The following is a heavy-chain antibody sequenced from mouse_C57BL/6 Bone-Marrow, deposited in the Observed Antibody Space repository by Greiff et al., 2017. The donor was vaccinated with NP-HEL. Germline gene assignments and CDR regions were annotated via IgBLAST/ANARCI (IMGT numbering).Heavy chain of an antibody. V-gene: IGHV5-12*01. J-gene: IGHJ4*01. D-gene: IGHD2-3*01. CDR2: ISNGGGST. CDR1: GFTFSDYY. CDR3: ARHGYYLYAMDY. Sequence: EVKLMESGGGLVQPGGSLKLSCAASGFTFSDYYMYWVRQTPEKRLEWVAYISNGGGSTYYPDTVKGRFTISRDNAKNTLYLQMSRLKSEDTAMYYCARHGYYLYAMDYWGQGTSVTVSS.